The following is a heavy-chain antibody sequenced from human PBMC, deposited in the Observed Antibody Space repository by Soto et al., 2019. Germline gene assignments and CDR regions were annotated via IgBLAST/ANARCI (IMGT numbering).Heavy chain of an antibody. CDR2: INHSGST. D-gene: IGHD5-18*01. CDR3: ARDARDTEEYCYCCCGMDV. Sequence: PSETLSLTCAVYGGSFSGYYWSWIRQPPGKGLEWIGEINHSGSTNYNPSLKSRVTISVDTSKNQFSLKLSSVTAADTAVYYCARDARDTEEYCYCCCGMDVWGQGTTVTVSS. J-gene: IGHJ6*02. CDR1: GGSFSGYY. V-gene: IGHV4-34*01.